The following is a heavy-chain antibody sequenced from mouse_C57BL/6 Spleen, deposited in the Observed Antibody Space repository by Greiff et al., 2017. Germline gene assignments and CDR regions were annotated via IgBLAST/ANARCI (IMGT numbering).Heavy chain of an antibody. CDR3: SRSDDYRFAY. CDR2: IDPSDSET. CDR1: GYTFTSYW. V-gene: IGHV1-52*01. J-gene: IGHJ3*01. Sequence: QVQLQQPGAELVRPGSSVKLSCKASGYTFTSYWMHWVKQRPIQGLEWIGNIDPSDSETHYNQKFKDKATLTVDKSSSTADMQLSSLTSEDSAVYYCSRSDDYRFAYWGQGTLVTVSA. D-gene: IGHD2-4*01.